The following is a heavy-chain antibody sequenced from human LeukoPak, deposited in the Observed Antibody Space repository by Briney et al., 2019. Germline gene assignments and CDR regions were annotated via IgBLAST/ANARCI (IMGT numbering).Heavy chain of an antibody. D-gene: IGHD3-16*01. J-gene: IGHJ5*02. CDR1: GFTFSSYW. V-gene: IGHV3-74*01. CDR3: ARGGSTYTDTCAS. CDR2: INSDGTGA. Sequence: GGSLRLSCAASGFTFSSYWMYWVRQAPGKGLVWVSRINSDGTGANYADSVKGRFTISRDNAKNTLYLQMTSLGAEDTAVYYCARGGSTYTDTCASWGQGTLVTVSS.